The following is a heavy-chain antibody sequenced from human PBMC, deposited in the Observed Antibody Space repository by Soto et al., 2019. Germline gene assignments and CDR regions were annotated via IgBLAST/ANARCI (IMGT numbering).Heavy chain of an antibody. J-gene: IGHJ6*02. CDR3: SKELEAAGICYYYYRMYV. V-gene: IGHV3-30*18. CDR2: ISSDGNNK. D-gene: IGHD6-13*01. Sequence: PGESLRLSCAASGFTFSNYGMHWGRQTPDKGLEWVAVISSDGNNKYYADSVKGRFTISRDNSKKTLYLEMNNLRAEDTAVYYCSKELEAAGICYYYYRMYVWGHGTTVTVSS. CDR1: GFTFSNYG.